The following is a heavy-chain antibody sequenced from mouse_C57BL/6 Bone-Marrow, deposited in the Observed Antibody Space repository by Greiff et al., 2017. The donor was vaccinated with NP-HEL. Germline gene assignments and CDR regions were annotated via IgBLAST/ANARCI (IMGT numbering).Heavy chain of an antibody. J-gene: IGHJ1*03. CDR1: GYTFTDYN. D-gene: IGHD2-1*01. V-gene: IGHV1-18*01. CDR3: ARKKDGNYLYCDV. CDR2: INPNNGGT. Sequence: VQLKQSGPELVKPGASVKIPCKASGYTFTDYNMDWVKQSHGKSLEWIGAINPNNGGTIYNQKFKDKATLTVDKSSSTDHMELRSRTSEYTSVYYCARKKDGNYLYCDVWGTGTTGTVSS.